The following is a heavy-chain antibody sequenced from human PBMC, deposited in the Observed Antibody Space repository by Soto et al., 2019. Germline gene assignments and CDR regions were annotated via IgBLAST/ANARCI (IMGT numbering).Heavy chain of an antibody. V-gene: IGHV3-48*03. CDR3: ARDAFEIYYKFGLDV. CDR2: ISSSGGTI. J-gene: IGHJ6*02. D-gene: IGHD3-10*01. CDR1: GFSFSAYE. Sequence: WGSLRLSCAASGFSFSAYEMNCVRQTPWKGLEWLSYISSSGGTIKYADSVKGRFTISRDNAKNSLYLQMHSLRADDTAVYYCARDAFEIYYKFGLDVWGQGTPVAASS.